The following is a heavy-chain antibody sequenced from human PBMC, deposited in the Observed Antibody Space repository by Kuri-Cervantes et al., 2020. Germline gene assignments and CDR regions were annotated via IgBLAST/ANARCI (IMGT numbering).Heavy chain of an antibody. CDR2: INHSGST. Sequence: GSLRLSCAVYGGSFSGYYWSWIRQPPGKGLEWIGEINHSGSTNYNPSLKSRVTISVDTSKNQFSLKLSSVTAADTAVYYCARHRAFDYWGQGTLVTVSS. J-gene: IGHJ4*02. CDR1: GGSFSGYY. V-gene: IGHV4-34*01. CDR3: ARHRAFDY.